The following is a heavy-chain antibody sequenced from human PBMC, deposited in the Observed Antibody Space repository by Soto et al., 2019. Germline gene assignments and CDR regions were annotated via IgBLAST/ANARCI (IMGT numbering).Heavy chain of an antibody. V-gene: IGHV3-33*01. J-gene: IGHJ4*02. Sequence: QVQLVESGGGVVQPGRSLRLSCAASGFTFSSYGMHWVRQAPGKGLEWVAVIWYDGSNKYYADSVKGPFTISRDNSKNTLYLQMNSLRAEDTAVYYCARGRYSYGSYFDYWGQGTLVTVSS. D-gene: IGHD5-18*01. CDR3: ARGRYSYGSYFDY. CDR1: GFTFSSYG. CDR2: IWYDGSNK.